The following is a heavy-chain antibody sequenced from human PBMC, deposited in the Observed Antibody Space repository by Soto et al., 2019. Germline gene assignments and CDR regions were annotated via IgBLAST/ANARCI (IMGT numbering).Heavy chain of an antibody. J-gene: IGHJ5*02. CDR1: GASVSTGY. Sequence: QIQLQVSGPELVKPSETLSLTCTVSGASVSTGYWSWIRQPPGKGLEWIGFMYFGGSFNYNPSLTSRATISVETSKNQFTMKMTSVTAADTAVYYCARSDYDSTGFAVDPWGQGTLVTVSS. V-gene: IGHV4-4*08. CDR3: ARSDYDSTGFAVDP. D-gene: IGHD3-22*01. CDR2: MYFGGSF.